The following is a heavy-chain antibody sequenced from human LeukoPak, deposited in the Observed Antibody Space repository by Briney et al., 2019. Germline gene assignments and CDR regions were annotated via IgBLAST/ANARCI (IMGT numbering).Heavy chain of an antibody. CDR3: AGDRAMAGTNDAFDI. Sequence: PSETLSLTCTVSGGSISSYYWSWIRQPAGKGLEWIGRIYTSGSTNYNPSLKSRVTMSVDTAKNQFSLKVSSVTAADTAVYYYAGDRAMAGTNDAFDIWGQGTMVTVSS. D-gene: IGHD2-8*01. J-gene: IGHJ3*02. CDR2: IYTSGST. CDR1: GGSISSYY. V-gene: IGHV4-4*07.